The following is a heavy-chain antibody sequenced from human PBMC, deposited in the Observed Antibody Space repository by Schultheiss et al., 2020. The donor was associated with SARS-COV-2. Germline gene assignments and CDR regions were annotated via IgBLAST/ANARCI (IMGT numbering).Heavy chain of an antibody. CDR3: AKLTVAGY. CDR1: GFTFSSYA. D-gene: IGHD6-19*01. Sequence: GGSLRLSCAASGFTFSSYAMSWVRQAPGKGLEWVSVIYSGGSTYYADSVKGRFTISRDNSKNTLYLQMNSLRAEDTAVYYCAKLTVAGYWGQGTLVTVSS. V-gene: IGHV3-23*03. J-gene: IGHJ4*02. CDR2: IYSGGST.